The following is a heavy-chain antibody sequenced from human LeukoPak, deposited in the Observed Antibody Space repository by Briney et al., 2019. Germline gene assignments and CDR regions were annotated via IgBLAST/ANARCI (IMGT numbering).Heavy chain of an antibody. CDR1: GFTFSSAW. CDR2: IKDDGSDK. Sequence: GGSLRLSCAASGFTFSSAWMTWVRQAPGKGLEWVATIKDDGSDKYYTISRDNAKKSLWLHMNRLRVEDTAMYYGRDLEGRDWGKGNRVTVFS. J-gene: IGHJ4*02. D-gene: IGHD2-21*01. CDR3: RDLEGRD. V-gene: IGHV3-7*01.